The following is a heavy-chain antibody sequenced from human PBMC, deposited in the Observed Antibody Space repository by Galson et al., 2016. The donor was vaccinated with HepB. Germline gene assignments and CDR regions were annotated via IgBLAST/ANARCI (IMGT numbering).Heavy chain of an antibody. CDR2: IYPGDSDT. CDR1: GYSFTNFW. D-gene: IGHD2-2*01. Sequence: QSGAEVKKPGESLKISCKGSGYSFTNFWIGWVRQIPGKGLEWMGIIYPGDSDTRVSPSFPGQVTMSADKSISTAYLPWRSLKASDTAMYYCAGLNGYCTSGICYDWYWINNYNYYGMDVWRLATTLTVSS. CDR3: AGLNGYCTSGICYDWYWINNYNYYGMDV. J-gene: IGHJ6*02. V-gene: IGHV5-51*01.